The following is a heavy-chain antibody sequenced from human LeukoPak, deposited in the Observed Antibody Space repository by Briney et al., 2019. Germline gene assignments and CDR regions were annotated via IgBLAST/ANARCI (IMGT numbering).Heavy chain of an antibody. D-gene: IGHD6-13*01. CDR1: GGSISSSSYY. CDR3: AKGAAGFDY. CDR2: IYYSGST. Sequence: SETLSLTCTVSGGSISSSSYYWGWIRQPPGKGLEWIGSIYYSGSTYYNPSLKSRVTISVDTSKNQFSLKLSSVTAADTAVYYCAKGAAGFDYWGQGTLVTVSS. J-gene: IGHJ4*02. V-gene: IGHV4-39*07.